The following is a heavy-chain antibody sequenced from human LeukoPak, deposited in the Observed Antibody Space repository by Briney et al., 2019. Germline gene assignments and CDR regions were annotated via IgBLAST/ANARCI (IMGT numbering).Heavy chain of an antibody. CDR1: GGSIKSHY. J-gene: IGHJ4*02. V-gene: IGHV4-59*11. CDR3: ARGAGSSWYYFDY. Sequence: SETLSLTCSVSGGSIKSHYYTWIRQPPGKGLEWIGYVYYSGTTSYNPSLESRVTMSVDTSKNQFSLKLSSVTAADTAVYYCARGAGSSWYYFDYWGQGTLVTVSS. D-gene: IGHD6-13*01. CDR2: VYYSGTT.